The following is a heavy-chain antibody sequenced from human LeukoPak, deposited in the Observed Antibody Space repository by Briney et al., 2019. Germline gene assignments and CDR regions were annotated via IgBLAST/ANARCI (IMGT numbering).Heavy chain of an antibody. CDR2: IYHSGST. Sequence: PSETLSLTCTVSGGSISSGGYYWSWIRQPPGKGLEWIGYIYHSGSTYYNPSLKSRVTISVDTSKNQFSLKLSSVTAADTAVYYCARRIVGATFGFDYWGQGTLVTVSS. J-gene: IGHJ4*02. CDR3: ARRIVGATFGFDY. CDR1: GGSISSGGYY. V-gene: IGHV4-61*08. D-gene: IGHD1-26*01.